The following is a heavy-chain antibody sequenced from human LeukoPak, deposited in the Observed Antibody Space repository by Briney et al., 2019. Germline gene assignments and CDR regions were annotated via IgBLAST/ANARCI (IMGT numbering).Heavy chain of an antibody. CDR2: ISSTSSYI. J-gene: IGHJ3*02. Sequence: PGGSLRLSCAASGFTLSSYSMNWVRQAPGKGLEWVSSISSTSSYIYYADSVKGRFTISRDNAKNSLSLQMNSLRAEDTAVYYCASYYTNYLYAFDIWGQGTMVTVSS. D-gene: IGHD4-11*01. V-gene: IGHV3-21*01. CDR1: GFTLSSYS. CDR3: ASYYTNYLYAFDI.